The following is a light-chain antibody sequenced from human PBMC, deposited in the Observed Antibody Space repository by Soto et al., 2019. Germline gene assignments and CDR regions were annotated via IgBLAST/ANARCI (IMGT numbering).Light chain of an antibody. Sequence: QSVLTQPPSASGSPGQAVTISCTGTSRDIGGYDFVSWYQVRPGEAPQLIIYNVNGRPSGVPRRFSGSKSGNTASLTVSGLQAVDEADDYCSSYSDTNIGVFGTGTKGTVL. V-gene: IGLV2-8*01. CDR2: NVN. CDR1: SRDIGGYDF. CDR3: SSYSDTNIGV. J-gene: IGLJ1*01.